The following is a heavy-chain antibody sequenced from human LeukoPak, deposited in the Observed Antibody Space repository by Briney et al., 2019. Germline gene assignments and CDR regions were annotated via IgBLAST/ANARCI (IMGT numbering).Heavy chain of an antibody. Sequence: PSETLSLTCTVSGGSISNYYWSWIRQPPGKGLDWIGYIYYSGSTNYNPSLKSRVTMSVDTSKNQFSLKLSSVTAADTAVYYCARGSSGYYYDMAFDIWGQGTMVTVSS. J-gene: IGHJ3*02. V-gene: IGHV4-59*12. CDR2: IYYSGST. CDR3: ARGSSGYYYDMAFDI. D-gene: IGHD3-22*01. CDR1: GGSISNYY.